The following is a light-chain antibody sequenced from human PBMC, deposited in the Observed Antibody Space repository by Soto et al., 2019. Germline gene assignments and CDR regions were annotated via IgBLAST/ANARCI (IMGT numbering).Light chain of an antibody. Sequence: QSALTQPASVSGSPGQSITISCTGTSSDVGGYNYVSWYQQHPGKAPKLLIYAVSSRPSGVSYRFSGSKSGNTASLTISGLQAEDEADYYCSSFTSSYTVVFGGGNKLTV. CDR1: SSDVGGYNY. V-gene: IGLV2-14*01. CDR2: AVS. CDR3: SSFTSSYTVV. J-gene: IGLJ2*01.